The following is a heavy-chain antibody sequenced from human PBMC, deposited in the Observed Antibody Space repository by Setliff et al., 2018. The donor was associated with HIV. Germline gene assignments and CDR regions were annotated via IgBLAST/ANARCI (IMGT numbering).Heavy chain of an antibody. J-gene: IGHJ5*02. CDR1: GYTFSDYD. Sequence: ASVKVSCKASGYTFSDYDVAWVRQAPGQGLEWMGWISGYSGHTSYAQKIQGRVTMTTDTSTSTAYMELRSPRSDDTAVYFCARGYCGGGICYSPNWLDPWGQGTLVTVSS. D-gene: IGHD2-15*01. CDR3: ARGYCGGGICYSPNWLDP. CDR2: ISGYSGHT. V-gene: IGHV1-18*01.